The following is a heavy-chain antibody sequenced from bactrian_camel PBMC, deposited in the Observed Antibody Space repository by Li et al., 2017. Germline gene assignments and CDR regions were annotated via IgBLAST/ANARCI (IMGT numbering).Heavy chain of an antibody. CDR1: RFTLADSD. CDR2: ISKGGKT. CDR3: AALRAGRPILREGRGYCYGGRSRQEEHYY. D-gene: IGHD2*01. J-gene: IGHJ4*01. V-gene: IGHV3S63*01. Sequence: VESGGGSVQAGGALRLSCTNSGTSRFTLADSDMSWYRQTPGHECEMVSRISKGGKTHYADSVKGRFTIPQDNAQNTVYLQMDNLKPEDTAMYFCAALRAGRPILREGRGYCYGGRSRQEEHYYWGQGTQVTVS.